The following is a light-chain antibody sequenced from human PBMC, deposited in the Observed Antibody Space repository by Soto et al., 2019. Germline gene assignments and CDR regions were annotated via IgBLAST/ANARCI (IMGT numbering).Light chain of an antibody. Sequence: EIVLTQSPCTLSLSPGARVPLSCRARQSVRSNLAWYQQHPGRAPRLLMYGASNRVTGVPARFSGSGSGTDFTLTISSVQSEDFAIYYCQQYDHWPPYTFGQGTKVDI. CDR2: GAS. CDR3: QQYDHWPPYT. J-gene: IGKJ2*01. V-gene: IGKV3-15*01. CDR1: QSVRSN.